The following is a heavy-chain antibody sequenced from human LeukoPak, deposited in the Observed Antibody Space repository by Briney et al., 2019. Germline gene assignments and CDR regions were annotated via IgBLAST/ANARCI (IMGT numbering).Heavy chain of an antibody. Sequence: ASVKVSCKASGHTFTCYYMHWVRQAPGQGLEWMGIINPSGGSTSYAQKFQGRDTMTRDMSTSTVYMELSSLRSEDTAVYYCATGGYGVKDAFDIWGQGTMVTVSS. V-gene: IGHV1-46*01. J-gene: IGHJ3*02. CDR2: INPSGGST. CDR3: ATGGYGVKDAFDI. D-gene: IGHD3-10*01. CDR1: GHTFTCYY.